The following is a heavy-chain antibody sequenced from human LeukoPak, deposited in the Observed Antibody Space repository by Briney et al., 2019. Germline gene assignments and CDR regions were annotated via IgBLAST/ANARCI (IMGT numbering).Heavy chain of an antibody. CDR3: ARGGYGSVQGAFDV. J-gene: IGHJ3*01. CDR1: GYSFTSYW. V-gene: IGHV5-51*01. D-gene: IGHD6-19*01. Sequence: GESLQISCKGSGYSFTSYWIAWVRQMPGKGLEWMGIIYPGDSDTRYSPSFQGQVTISADKSMSIAYLQWNSLKAADTAMFYCARGGYGSVQGAFDVWGQGTMVTVSS. CDR2: IYPGDSDT.